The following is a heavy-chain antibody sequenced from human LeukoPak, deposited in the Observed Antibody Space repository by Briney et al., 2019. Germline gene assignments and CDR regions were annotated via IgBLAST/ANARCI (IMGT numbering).Heavy chain of an antibody. CDR2: INHSGNT. D-gene: IGHD3-10*01. Sequence: PSETLSLTCAVYGGSFSGYFWSWIRQPPGKGLDWIGEINHSGNTNYNPSLKSRVTISADTSKSQFSLKLNSVTAADTAVYYCARRYDDLGSPLNDWGRGTLVTVSS. J-gene: IGHJ4*02. CDR3: ARRYDDLGSPLND. V-gene: IGHV4-34*01. CDR1: GGSFSGYF.